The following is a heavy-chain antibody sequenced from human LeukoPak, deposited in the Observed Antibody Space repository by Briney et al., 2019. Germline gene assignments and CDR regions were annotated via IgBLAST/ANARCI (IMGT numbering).Heavy chain of an antibody. J-gene: IGHJ4*02. CDR1: GFTFSSYS. V-gene: IGHV3-21*01. D-gene: IGHD2-15*01. CDR2: ISSSSSYI. CDR3: ARWILSGGSCYYDY. Sequence: KTGGSLRLSCAASGFTFSSYSMNWVRQAPGKGLEWVSSISSSSSYIYYADSVKGRFTISRDNAKNSLYLQMNSLRAEDTAVYYCARWILSGGSCYYDYWGQGTLVTVSS.